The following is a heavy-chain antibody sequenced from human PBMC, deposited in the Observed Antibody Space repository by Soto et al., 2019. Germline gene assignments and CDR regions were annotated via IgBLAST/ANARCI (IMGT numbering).Heavy chain of an antibody. J-gene: IGHJ6*02. CDR1: GYSFTSYW. CDR3: AGGGVRGVIARTRDYYGMDV. Sequence: PVESLKISCQGSGYSFTSYWSGWVRQMPGKGLEWMGIIYPGDSDTRYSPSFQGQVTISADKSISTAYLQWSSLKASDTAMYYCAGGGVRGVIARTRDYYGMDVWGQGTTVTVSS. CDR2: IYPGDSDT. V-gene: IGHV5-51*01. D-gene: IGHD3-10*01.